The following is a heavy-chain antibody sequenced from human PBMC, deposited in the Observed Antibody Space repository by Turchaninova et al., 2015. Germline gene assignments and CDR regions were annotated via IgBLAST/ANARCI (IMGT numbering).Heavy chain of an antibody. V-gene: IGHV1-8*02. J-gene: IGHJ4*02. CDR3: TRGYRGGDN. Sequence: QVQLVQSGAEVKKPGASVQVSCRASGYTFTNYDINWVRQATGQGFEWMGWMKPKSGRTGYAQKFQGQLTCTTATSISSADNGLTSLRSEETAIYYCTRGYRGGDNWGQGTLVTVSS. CDR2: MKPKSGRT. CDR1: GYTFTNYD. D-gene: IGHD1-14*01.